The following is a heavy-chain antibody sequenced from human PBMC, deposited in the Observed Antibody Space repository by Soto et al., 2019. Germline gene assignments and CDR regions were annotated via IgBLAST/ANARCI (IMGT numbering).Heavy chain of an antibody. D-gene: IGHD1-26*01. J-gene: IGHJ3*02. CDR1: GFTFSSYG. CDR3: ARDRLVGYSFIEARSFDI. CDR2: IWYDGSNK. Sequence: QVQLVESGGGVVQPGRSLRLSGAASGFTFSSYGMHWVRQAPGKGLEWVAVIWYDGSNKYYADSVKGRFTISRDNSKNTLYLQMNSLRAEDTAVYYCARDRLVGYSFIEARSFDIWGQGTMVTVSS. V-gene: IGHV3-33*01.